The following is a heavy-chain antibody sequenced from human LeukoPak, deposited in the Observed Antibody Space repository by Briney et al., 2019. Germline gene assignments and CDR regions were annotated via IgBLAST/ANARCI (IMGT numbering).Heavy chain of an antibody. CDR2: IYSSGST. Sequence: PSETLSLTCTVSGGSIGNYYWSWLRQPAGKGLEWIGRIYSSGSTNYNPSLKSRVTMSVDTSRSQFSLKLNSVTAADTAVYYCAGTDDYGDYESSPWGQGTLVTVSS. CDR3: AGTDDYGDYESSP. J-gene: IGHJ5*02. V-gene: IGHV4-4*07. CDR1: GGSIGNYY. D-gene: IGHD4-17*01.